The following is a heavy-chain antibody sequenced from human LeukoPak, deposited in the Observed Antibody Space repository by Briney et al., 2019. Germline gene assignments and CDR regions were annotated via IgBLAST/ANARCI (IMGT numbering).Heavy chain of an antibody. J-gene: IGHJ4*02. D-gene: IGHD3-10*01. CDR2: ISTYNGNT. Sequence: ASVTVSCKASGYTFTNYGINWVRQAPGQGLEWMGWISTYNGNTNYAQKLQGRVTMTTDTSTSTAYMELRSLRSDDTAVYYCARDVPFRGVNKVDYWGQGTLVTVSS. V-gene: IGHV1-18*01. CDR1: GYTFTNYG. CDR3: ARDVPFRGVNKVDY.